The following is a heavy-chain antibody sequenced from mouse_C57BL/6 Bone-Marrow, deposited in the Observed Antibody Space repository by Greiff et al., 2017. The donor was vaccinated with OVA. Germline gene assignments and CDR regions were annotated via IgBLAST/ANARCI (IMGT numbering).Heavy chain of an antibody. CDR3: ARWDYGSSYGCAY. Sequence: VQLQQPGAELVKPGASVKMSCKASGYTFTSYWITWVKQRPGQGLEWIGDIYPGSGSTNYNEKFKRKATLTVDTSSSTAYMQLSSLTSEDSAVYYCARWDYGSSYGCAYWGQGTLVTVTA. J-gene: IGHJ3*01. CDR2: IYPGSGST. CDR1: GYTFTSYW. V-gene: IGHV1-55*01. D-gene: IGHD1-1*01.